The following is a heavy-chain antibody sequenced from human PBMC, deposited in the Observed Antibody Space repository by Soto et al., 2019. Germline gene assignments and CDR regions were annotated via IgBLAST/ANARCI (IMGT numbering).Heavy chain of an antibody. J-gene: IGHJ4*02. Sequence: SETLSLTCTVSGGSIRSNGYHWAWIRQPPGKGLEWIGSIHYNGNTYYSPSLKSRVTIFVDTSKNQVSLNLNSVTAADTAVFYCAQYRGPDYSLEYWGQGTLVTVSS. D-gene: IGHD1-26*01. CDR1: GGSIRSNGYH. CDR3: AQYRGPDYSLEY. V-gene: IGHV4-39*01. CDR2: IHYNGNT.